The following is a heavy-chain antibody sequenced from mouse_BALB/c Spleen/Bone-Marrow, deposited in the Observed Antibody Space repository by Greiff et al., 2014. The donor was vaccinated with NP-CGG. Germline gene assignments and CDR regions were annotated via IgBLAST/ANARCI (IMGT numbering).Heavy chain of an antibody. V-gene: IGHV2-9*02. CDR1: GFSLTSYG. D-gene: IGHD1-1*02. CDR2: IWAGGST. CDR3: ARDGVYGSHYYAMDY. Sequence: VNVVESXPGLVAPSQSLSITCTVSGFSLTSYGVHWVRQPPGKGLEWLGVIWAGGSTNYNSALMSRLSISKDNSKSQVFLKMNSLQTDDTAMYYCARDGVYGSHYYAMDYWGQGTSVTVSS. J-gene: IGHJ4*01.